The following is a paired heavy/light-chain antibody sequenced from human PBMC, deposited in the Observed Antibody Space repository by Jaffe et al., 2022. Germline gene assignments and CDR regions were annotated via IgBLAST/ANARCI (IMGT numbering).Heavy chain of an antibody. CDR1: GGSISSSNW. D-gene: IGHD2-15*01. CDR2: IYHSGST. CDR3: ARDCGRGYCSGGSCYLCRYFDY. Sequence: QVQLQESGPGLVKPSGTLSLTCAVSGGSISSSNWWSWVRQPPGKGLEWIGEIYHSGSTNYNPSLKSRVTISVDKSKNQFSLKLSSVTAADTAVYYCARDCGRGYCSGGSCYLCRYFDYWGQGTLVTVSS. J-gene: IGHJ4*02. V-gene: IGHV4-4*02.
Light chain of an antibody. CDR2: DDS. J-gene: IGLJ1*01. CDR3: QVWDSSSDHPDYV. V-gene: IGLV3-21*02. Sequence: SYVLTQPPSVSVAPGQTARITCGGNNIGSKSVHWYQQKPGQAPVLVVYDDSDRPSGIPERFSGSNSGNTATLTISRVEAGDEADYYCQVWDSSSDHPDYVFGTGTKVTVL. CDR1: NIGSKS.